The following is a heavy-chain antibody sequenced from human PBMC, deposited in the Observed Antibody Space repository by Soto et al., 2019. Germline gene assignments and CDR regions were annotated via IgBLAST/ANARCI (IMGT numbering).Heavy chain of an antibody. CDR3: APHGTFYYYSHGMDV. V-gene: IGHV5-51*01. J-gene: IGHJ6*02. CDR1: GYSFTSYW. D-gene: IGHD1-26*01. Sequence: PGESLKISCKGSGYSFTSYWIGWVRQMPGKGLEWMGIIYPGDSDTRYSPSFQGQVTISADKSISTAYLQWSSLKASDTAMYYCAPHGTFYYYSHGMDVWGQGTTVTVSS. CDR2: IYPGDSDT.